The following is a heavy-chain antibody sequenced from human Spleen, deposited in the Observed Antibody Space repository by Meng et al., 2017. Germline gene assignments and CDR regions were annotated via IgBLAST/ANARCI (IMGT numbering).Heavy chain of an antibody. V-gene: IGHV4-34*01. J-gene: IGHJ4*02. Sequence: QPQPWGAGLLKPSETLSLTCVVSGGSFSDYYWSWIRQPPGKGLEWIGEINHSGSTNYNPSLESRATISVDTSQNNLSLKLSSVTAADSAVYYCARGPTTMAHDFDYWGQGTLVTVSS. D-gene: IGHD4-11*01. CDR3: ARGPTTMAHDFDY. CDR2: INHSGST. CDR1: GGSFSDYY.